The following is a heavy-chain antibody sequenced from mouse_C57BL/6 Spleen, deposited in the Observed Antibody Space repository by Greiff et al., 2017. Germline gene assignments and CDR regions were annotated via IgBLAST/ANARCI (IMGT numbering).Heavy chain of an antibody. CDR1: GFNIKDAY. D-gene: IGHD1-1*01. J-gene: IGHJ2*01. Sequence: DVQLQESGAELVRPGASVKLSCTASGFNIKDAYMHWVKQRPEQGLEWIGWIDPANGDTEYASKFQGKATITADTSSNTAYLQLSSLTSEDTAVYYCTTFPYYYGSSSPDYWGQGTTLTVSS. CDR3: TTFPYYYGSSSPDY. V-gene: IGHV14-4*01. CDR2: IDPANGDT.